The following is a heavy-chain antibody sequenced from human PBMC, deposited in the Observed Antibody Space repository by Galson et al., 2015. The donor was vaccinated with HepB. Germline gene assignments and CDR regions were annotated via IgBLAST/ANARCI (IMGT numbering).Heavy chain of an antibody. CDR2: IWYDGSNA. Sequence: SLRLSCAASGFTFNTYGMHWVRQAPGKGLEWVAVIWYDGSNAHYADSVKGRFTISRDNSKNTLYLQMDSLRAEDTAVYYCARYYGDNGRPYGYGMDVWGQGTTVTVSS. CDR1: GFTFNTYG. J-gene: IGHJ6*02. V-gene: IGHV3-33*01. CDR3: ARYYGDNGRPYGYGMDV. D-gene: IGHD3-16*01.